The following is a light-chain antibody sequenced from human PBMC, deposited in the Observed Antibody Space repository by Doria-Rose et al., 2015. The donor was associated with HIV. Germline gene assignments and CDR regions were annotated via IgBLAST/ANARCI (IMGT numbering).Light chain of an antibody. Sequence: DIRMTQSPSSLSASAGDTVTITCRASQDINNYLAWYQQKRGDPPKLRIYSASTLHSGFPSRFSGSGSGTEFTLTITRLQPDDFAAYFCQKSNTAPRTFGQGTRVEIK. J-gene: IGKJ1*01. CDR3: QKSNTAPRT. CDR2: SAS. CDR1: QDINNY. V-gene: IGKV1-27*01.